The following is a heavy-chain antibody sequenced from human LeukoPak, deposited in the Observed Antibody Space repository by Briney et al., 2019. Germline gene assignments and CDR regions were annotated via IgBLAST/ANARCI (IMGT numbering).Heavy chain of an antibody. CDR3: ARGFYYDSSGYNYGGFDI. J-gene: IGHJ3*02. CDR1: GGTFSSYA. D-gene: IGHD3-22*01. V-gene: IGHV1-69*05. Sequence: GASVKVSCKASGGTFSSYAISWVRQAPGQGLEWMGRIIPIFGAANYAQRFQGRVSITMDESTSTAYMELSSLRSEDTAVYYCARGFYYDSSGYNYGGFDIWGQGTMVTVSS. CDR2: IIPIFGAA.